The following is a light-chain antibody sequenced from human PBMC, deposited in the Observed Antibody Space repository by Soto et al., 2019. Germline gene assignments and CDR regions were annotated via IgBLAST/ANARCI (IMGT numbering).Light chain of an antibody. V-gene: IGLV1-44*01. Sequence: QSVLTQPPSASGTPGQRVTISCSGSRSNIGSNTVNWYQQIQGTAPKLLIYNNNQRPSGGPDRFSGSKSRTSASLAISGLKSEDEADYYCAAWDDSLNVVFGGGTKLTVL. J-gene: IGLJ2*01. CDR2: NNN. CDR3: AAWDDSLNVV. CDR1: RSNIGSNT.